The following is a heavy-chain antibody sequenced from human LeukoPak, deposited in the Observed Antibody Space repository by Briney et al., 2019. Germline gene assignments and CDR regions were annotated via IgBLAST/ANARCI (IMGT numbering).Heavy chain of an antibody. CDR3: ARGVHGDYRWYFDL. CDR2: LNPNNGNT. V-gene: IGHV1-8*03. J-gene: IGHJ2*01. Sequence: ASVRVSCKASGYTFTTYDINWVRQATGQGLEWMGWLNPNNGNTGYAQKFQGRVTITRNTSINTAYMELSSLKSEDTAVYYCARGVHGDYRWYFDLWGRGTLVTVSS. D-gene: IGHD4-17*01. CDR1: GYTFTTYD.